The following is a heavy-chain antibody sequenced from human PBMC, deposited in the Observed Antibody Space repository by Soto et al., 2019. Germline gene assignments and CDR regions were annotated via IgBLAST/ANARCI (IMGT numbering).Heavy chain of an antibody. V-gene: IGHV4-61*01. D-gene: IGHD2-15*01. CDR3: ARGRVAGYYYGMDV. J-gene: IGHJ6*02. CDR1: GGSVSIGSYY. Sequence: SDTLSLTCTVSGGSVSIGSYYWSWIRQPPGKGLEWIGYIHYSGSTNYNPSLKSRVTISVDMSKNQFSLRLSSVTAADTAVYYCARGRVAGYYYGMDVWGQGTTVTVSS. CDR2: IHYSGST.